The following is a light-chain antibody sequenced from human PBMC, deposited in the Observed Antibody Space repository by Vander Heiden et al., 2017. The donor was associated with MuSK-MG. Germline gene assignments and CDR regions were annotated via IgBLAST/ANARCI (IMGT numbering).Light chain of an antibody. V-gene: IGLV2-11*01. Sequence: QSALTQPRSVSGSPGQSVTISCTGTSSDVGGYNYVSWYQQHPDKAPKLLIYDVTRRPSGVPDRFSESKSGTNDSPNISGLQAEDEADEDCCSYAGKYTSIFGTGTKVTVL. CDR1: SSDVGGYNY. CDR2: DVT. J-gene: IGLJ1*01. CDR3: CSYAGKYTSI.